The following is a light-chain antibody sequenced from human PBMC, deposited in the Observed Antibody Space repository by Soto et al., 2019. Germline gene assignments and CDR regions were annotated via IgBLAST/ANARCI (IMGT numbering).Light chain of an antibody. CDR2: DVS. CDR1: SSDVGGYNY. J-gene: IGLJ1*01. V-gene: IGLV2-14*03. Sequence: QSALTQPASVSGSPGQSITISCTGTSSDVGGYNYVSWYQHHPGKAPKLLIYDVSNRPSGVSNRFPGSKSDNTASLTISGLQPEDEADYYCSSYTTSNTRQIVFGTGPKLTVL. CDR3: SSYTTSNTRQIV.